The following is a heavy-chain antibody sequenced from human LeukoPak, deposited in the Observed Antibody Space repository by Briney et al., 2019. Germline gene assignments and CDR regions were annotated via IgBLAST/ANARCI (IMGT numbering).Heavy chain of an antibody. D-gene: IGHD5-24*01. J-gene: IGHJ2*01. CDR2: ISAYKGNT. V-gene: IGHV1-18*01. Sequence: ASVKVSCKASGYAFNVHGITWVRQAPGQGLEWMGWISAYKGNTNYAAKFQGRVTMTTDTSTSTGYMELTSLRSDDTAVYCCARTLGGNYVEMATGVDLWGRGTLVIVSS. CDR1: GYAFNVHG. CDR3: ARTLGGNYVEMATGVDL.